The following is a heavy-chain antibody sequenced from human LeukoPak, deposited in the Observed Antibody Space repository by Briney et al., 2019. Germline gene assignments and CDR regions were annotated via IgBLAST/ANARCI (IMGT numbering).Heavy chain of an antibody. CDR2: INGDGSET. CDR1: GFTLSNHW. V-gene: IGHV3-74*01. Sequence: GGSLRLSCAASGFTLSNHWMHWVRQAPGKGLVWVSHINGDGSETNYADSERGRFTISRDNAKNSLYLQMNSLRAEDTAVYYCARGEQEMATMSIDYWGQGTLVTVSS. CDR3: ARGEQEMATMSIDY. J-gene: IGHJ4*02. D-gene: IGHD5-24*01.